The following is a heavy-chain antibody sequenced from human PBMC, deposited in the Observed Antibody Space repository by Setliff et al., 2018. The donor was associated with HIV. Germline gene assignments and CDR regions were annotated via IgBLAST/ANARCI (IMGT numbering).Heavy chain of an antibody. CDR2: ISAYNGNT. CDR3: ARLMLEVTVTTVWFDP. D-gene: IGHD4-17*01. V-gene: IGHV1-18*01. J-gene: IGHJ5*02. CDR1: GYTFTSYG. Sequence: ASVKVSCKASGYTFTSYGISWVRQAPGQGLEWMGWISAYNGNTNYAQKLQGRVTMTTDTSTSTAYMELRSLRSDDTAVYYCARLMLEVTVTTVWFDPWGQGTLGTSPQ.